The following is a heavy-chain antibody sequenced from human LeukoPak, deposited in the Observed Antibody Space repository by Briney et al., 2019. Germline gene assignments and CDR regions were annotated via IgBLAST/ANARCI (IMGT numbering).Heavy chain of an antibody. CDR2: LNHSGST. CDR1: GGSFSGFY. CDR3: ASTIAARYYYYGMDV. V-gene: IGHV4-34*01. J-gene: IGHJ6*02. D-gene: IGHD6-6*01. Sequence: PSETLSLTCAVYGGSFSGFYWSWIRQPPGKGLAWIGELNHSGSTNYNPSLKSRVTISVDTSKNQFSLKLSSVTAADTAVYYCASTIAARYYYYGMDVWGQGTTVTVSS.